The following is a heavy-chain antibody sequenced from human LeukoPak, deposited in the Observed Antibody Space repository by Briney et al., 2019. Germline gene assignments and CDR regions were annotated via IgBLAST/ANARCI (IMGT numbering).Heavy chain of an antibody. V-gene: IGHV3-11*01. J-gene: IGHJ6*03. CDR3: ARVLRYCSGGNCYSGGLGYMDV. CDR1: GFTFSDYN. D-gene: IGHD2-15*01. Sequence: GGSLRLSCAASGFTFSDYNMRWFRQAPGKGLEGVASIRESGITKYYADSVKGRFTISRDNAKNSLFLQMNSLRAEDTAVYYCARVLRYCSGGNCYSGGLGYMDVWGKGTTVTISS. CDR2: IRESGITK.